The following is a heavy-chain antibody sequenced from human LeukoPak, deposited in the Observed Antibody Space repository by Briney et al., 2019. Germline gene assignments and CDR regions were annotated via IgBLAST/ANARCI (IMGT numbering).Heavy chain of an antibody. Sequence: PSETLSLTCTVSGGSFSSGSYYWSWIRQPPGRGLEWIGYIYYSGSTNYNPSLKSRVTISVDTSKNQFSLKLSSVTAADTAVYYCAREPVTTFYYFDYWGQGTLVTVSS. J-gene: IGHJ4*02. V-gene: IGHV4-61*01. CDR2: IYYSGST. CDR1: GGSFSSGSYY. CDR3: AREPVTTFYYFDY. D-gene: IGHD4-17*01.